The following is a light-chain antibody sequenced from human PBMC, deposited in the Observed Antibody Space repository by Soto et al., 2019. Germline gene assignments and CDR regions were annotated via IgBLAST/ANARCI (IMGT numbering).Light chain of an antibody. J-gene: IGKJ1*01. CDR3: QHYGSSPWT. CDR1: QTVGSTY. Sequence: EIVLTQSPATLYLSPGERATLSCGASQTVGSTYLAWYHQKPGLAPRLLIHDTSSRATGIPDRFSGSGSGTDFTLTISRLEPEDFAVYSCQHYGSSPWTFGQGAKVEIK. CDR2: DTS. V-gene: IGKV3D-20*01.